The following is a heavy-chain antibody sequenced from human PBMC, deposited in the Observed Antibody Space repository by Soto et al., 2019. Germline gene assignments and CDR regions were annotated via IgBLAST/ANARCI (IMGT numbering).Heavy chain of an antibody. Sequence: EVQLLESGGGLVQPGGSLRLSCAASGFTFSSYAMSWVRQAPGKGLAWVSAIRGSGGSTYYADSVKGRFTISGENSKNTLYLQMNSRRAEDTAVYYCAKDGDFMITFGGVIVTPPYYFDYWGQGTLVTVSS. V-gene: IGHV3-23*01. J-gene: IGHJ4*02. CDR2: IRGSGGST. CDR3: AKDGDFMITFGGVIVTPPYYFDY. D-gene: IGHD3-16*02. CDR1: GFTFSSYA.